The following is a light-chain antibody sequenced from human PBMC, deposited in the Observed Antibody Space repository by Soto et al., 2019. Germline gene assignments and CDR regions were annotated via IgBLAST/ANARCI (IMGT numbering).Light chain of an antibody. J-gene: IGKJ5*01. CDR3: QQSYSTPIT. CDR1: QDIRNF. V-gene: IGKV1-39*01. CDR2: AAS. Sequence: IHLTHSPSYLSASSWYRFTITFRASQDIRNFLAWYQQKPGKAPKLLIYAASSLLSGVPSRFSGSGSVTDFTLTISSLQPEDFATYYCQQSYSTPITFGQGTRLEIK.